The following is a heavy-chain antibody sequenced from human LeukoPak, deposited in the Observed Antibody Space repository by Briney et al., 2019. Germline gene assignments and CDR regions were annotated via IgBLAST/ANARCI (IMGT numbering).Heavy chain of an antibody. CDR1: GYSITSSSW. CDR3: ARKENVYYYFDY. Sequence: PSDTLSLTCAVSGYSITSSSWWGWIRQPPGKGLEWIGYIYHSGTTYYNPSLQSRVTMSVDTSKNQFSLKLSSVTAVDTAVYYCARKENVYYYFDYWGQGTLVTVSS. D-gene: IGHD3-10*01. J-gene: IGHJ4*02. V-gene: IGHV4-28*01. CDR2: IYHSGTT.